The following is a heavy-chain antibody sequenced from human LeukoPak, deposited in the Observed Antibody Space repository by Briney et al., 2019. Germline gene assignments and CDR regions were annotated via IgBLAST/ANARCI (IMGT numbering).Heavy chain of an antibody. V-gene: IGHV4-59*01. Sequence: SETLSLTCTVSGGSISSYYWSWIRQPPGKGLEWIGYIYYSGSTNYNPSLKSRVTISVDTSKNQFPLKLSSVTAADTAVYYCARLTPSSWYFDYWGQGTLVTVSS. CDR1: GGSISSYY. D-gene: IGHD6-13*01. CDR3: ARLTPSSWYFDY. J-gene: IGHJ4*02. CDR2: IYYSGST.